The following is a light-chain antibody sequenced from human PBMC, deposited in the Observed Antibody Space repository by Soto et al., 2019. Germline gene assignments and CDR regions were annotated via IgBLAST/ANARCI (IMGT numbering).Light chain of an antibody. CDR1: QSVLYSSKNKNY. CDR3: QQYYRSSWT. J-gene: IGKJ1*01. V-gene: IGKV4-1*01. Sequence: DIVMTQSPDSLAVSLGERATINCKSSQSVLYSSKNKNYLAWYQQKPGQAPKLLIYWASTRESGVPDRFSGSGSGTDFTLTISSLQAEDAAVYYCQQYYRSSWTFGQGTKV. CDR2: WAS.